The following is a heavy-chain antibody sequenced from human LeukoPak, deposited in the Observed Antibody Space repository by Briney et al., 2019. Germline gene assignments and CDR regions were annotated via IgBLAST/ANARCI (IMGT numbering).Heavy chain of an antibody. CDR3: ARGPLRLGDLSTL. V-gene: IGHV1-2*02. D-gene: IGHD3-16*02. Sequence: ASVKVSCKASGYTFIDYYIHWGRQAPGQGLEWMGWINPKIGVTAYAQRLQGRVTMTRHTSNSTAYIDISRLRSDDTAVYFCARGPLRLGDLSTLWGQGTLVTVSS. CDR2: INPKIGVT. J-gene: IGHJ4*02. CDR1: GYTFIDYY.